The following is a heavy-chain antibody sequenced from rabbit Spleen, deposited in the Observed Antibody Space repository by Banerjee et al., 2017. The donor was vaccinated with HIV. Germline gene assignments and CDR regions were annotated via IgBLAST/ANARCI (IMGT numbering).Heavy chain of an antibody. CDR3: ARGGRSYSL. Sequence: QEQLEESGGDLVKPEGSLTLTCTASGFSFSSSDYMCWVRQAPGKGLEWISCIGGSSSGFTYSATWAKGRFTCSKTSSTTVTLQLNSLSAADTARYFCARGGRSYSLWGQGTLVTVS. J-gene: IGHJ3*01. CDR1: GFSFSSSDY. D-gene: IGHD6-1*01. CDR2: IGGSSSGFT. V-gene: IGHV1S45*01.